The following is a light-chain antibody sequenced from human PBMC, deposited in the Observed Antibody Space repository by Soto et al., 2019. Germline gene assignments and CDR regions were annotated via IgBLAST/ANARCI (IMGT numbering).Light chain of an antibody. CDR3: QQYGRSPLT. CDR1: QSVRNNY. J-gene: IGKJ4*01. Sequence: EIVLTQSPDTLSLSPGERATLSCRASQSVRNNYLAWYQQKPGQAPRFLIYDASSRATGIPDRVSGSGSGTDFTLTISRLEPEDFAVYYCQQYGRSPLTFGGGTKVEIK. CDR2: DAS. V-gene: IGKV3-20*01.